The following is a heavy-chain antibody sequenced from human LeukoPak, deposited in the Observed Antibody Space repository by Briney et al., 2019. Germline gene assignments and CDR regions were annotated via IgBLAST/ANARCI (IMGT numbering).Heavy chain of an antibody. CDR2: INHSGST. J-gene: IGHJ5*02. CDR3: ASAGSSSWYNWFDP. D-gene: IGHD6-13*01. V-gene: IGHV4-34*01. Sequence: SETLSLTCAVYGGSFSGYYWSWIRQPPGKGLEWIGEINHSGSTNYNPSLKSRVTISVDTSKNQFSLKLSSVTAADTAVYYCASAGSSSWYNWFDPWGQGTLVTVSS. CDR1: GGSFSGYY.